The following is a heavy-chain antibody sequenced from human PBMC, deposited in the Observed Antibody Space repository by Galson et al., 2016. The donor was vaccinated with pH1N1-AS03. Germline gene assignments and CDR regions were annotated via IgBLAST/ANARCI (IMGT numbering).Heavy chain of an antibody. CDR3: AREPWGSTKGEY. Sequence: SLRLSCAASGFTINNNYMSWVRQAPGKGLEWVSVIYGGGETFYADPVKGRFTISRDNSKNTVYLQMNSLRVEDTAVYYCAREPWGSTKGEYWGQGTLVTVSS. J-gene: IGHJ4*02. D-gene: IGHD3-16*01. CDR1: GFTINNNY. CDR2: IYGGGET. V-gene: IGHV3-53*01.